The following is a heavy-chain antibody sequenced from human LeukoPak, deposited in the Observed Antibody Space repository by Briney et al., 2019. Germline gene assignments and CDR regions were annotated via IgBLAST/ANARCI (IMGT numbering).Heavy chain of an antibody. D-gene: IGHD2/OR15-2a*01. CDR1: GFTFSGNG. V-gene: IGHV3-33*03. CDR2: IWYGGSKE. CDR3: ARVWGSTSTLDY. Sequence: GRPLRLYCAASGFTFSGNGMHWVRQAPGKGLEWVALIWYGGSKEYYADSVKVRFTISRDNSQNSLFLQMNRLRVEDTAVYYCARVWGSTSTLDYWGQGTLVTVSS. J-gene: IGHJ4*02.